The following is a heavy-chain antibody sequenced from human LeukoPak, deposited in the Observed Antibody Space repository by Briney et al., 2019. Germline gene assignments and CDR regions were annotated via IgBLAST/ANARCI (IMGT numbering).Heavy chain of an antibody. D-gene: IGHD1-7*01. J-gene: IGHJ4*02. CDR1: GFTFSTYG. CDR3: ANLEELELRD. V-gene: IGHV3-30*18. Sequence: GGSLRLSCAASGFTFSTYGMHWVRQAPGKGLEWVAVISYDESNKYYAHSVKGRFTISRDNSKNTLYLQMNSLRAEDTAVYYCANLEELELRDWGQGTLVTVSS. CDR2: ISYDESNK.